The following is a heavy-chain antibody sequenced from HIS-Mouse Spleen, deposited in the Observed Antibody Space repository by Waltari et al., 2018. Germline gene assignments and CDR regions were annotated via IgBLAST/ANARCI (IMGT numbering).Heavy chain of an antibody. D-gene: IGHD3-10*01. Sequence: QVQLQESGPGLVKPSQTLSLTCTVSGGSISSGGYYWSWIRQHPGKGLEWIGYIYYSGGTSYNPSLKSRVTMSVDTSKNQFSLKLSSVTAADTAVYYCARDHEVRGVIRARYYYGMDVWGQGTTVTVSS. J-gene: IGHJ6*02. CDR2: IYYSGGT. CDR3: ARDHEVRGVIRARYYYGMDV. CDR1: GGSISSGGYY. V-gene: IGHV4-31*03.